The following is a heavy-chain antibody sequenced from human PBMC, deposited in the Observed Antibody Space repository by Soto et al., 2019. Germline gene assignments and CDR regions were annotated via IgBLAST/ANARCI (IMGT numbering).Heavy chain of an antibody. CDR3: ARGGLRYFDWLSFQENYYYYYGMDV. D-gene: IGHD3-9*01. Sequence: VGSLRLSCAAFGFTFSSYEMNWVRQAPGKGLEWVSYISSSGSTIYYADSVKGRFTISRDNAKNSLYLQMNSLRAEDTAVYYCARGGLRYFDWLSFQENYYYYYGMDVWGQGTTVTVSS. CDR2: ISSSGSTI. J-gene: IGHJ6*02. CDR1: GFTFSSYE. V-gene: IGHV3-48*03.